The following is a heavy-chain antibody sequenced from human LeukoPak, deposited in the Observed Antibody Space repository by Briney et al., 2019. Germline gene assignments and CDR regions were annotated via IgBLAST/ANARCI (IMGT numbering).Heavy chain of an antibody. CDR2: IYYSGST. CDR3: ARVSFGYSSDY. J-gene: IGHJ4*02. V-gene: IGHV4-31*03. Sequence: SETLSLTCTVSSGSISSGAYYWSWIRQHPGKGLEWIGHIYYSGSTYYNPSLKSRLTISVDTSKNQFSLKLSSVPAADTAVYYCARVSFGYSSDYWGQGTLVTVSS. D-gene: IGHD2-15*01. CDR1: SGSISSGAYY.